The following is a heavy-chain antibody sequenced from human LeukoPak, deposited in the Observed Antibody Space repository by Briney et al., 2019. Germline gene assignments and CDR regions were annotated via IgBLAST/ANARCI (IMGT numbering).Heavy chain of an antibody. CDR2: INSDGSST. J-gene: IGHJ4*02. V-gene: IGHV3-74*01. D-gene: IGHD5-24*01. CDR3: ARGPRWLPVDY. CDR1: GFTFSSYW. Sequence: GFLRLSCAASGFTFSSYWMHWVRQAPGKGLVWVSRINSDGSSTSYADSVKGRFTISRDNAKNTLYLQMNSLRAEDTAVYYCARGPRWLPVDYWGQGTLVTVSS.